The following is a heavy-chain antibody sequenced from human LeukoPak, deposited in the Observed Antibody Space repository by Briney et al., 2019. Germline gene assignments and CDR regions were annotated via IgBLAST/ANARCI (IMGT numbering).Heavy chain of an antibody. J-gene: IGHJ3*02. D-gene: IGHD1-1*01. CDR1: GYTFTGYY. Sequence: GASVKVSCKASGYTFTGYYMHWVRQAPGQGLEWMGWINPNSGGTNYAQKFQGRVTMTRDTSISTAYMELSRLRSDDTAVYYCASETGTYGGDAFDIWGQGTMVTVSS. CDR2: INPNSGGT. CDR3: ASETGTYGGDAFDI. V-gene: IGHV1-2*02.